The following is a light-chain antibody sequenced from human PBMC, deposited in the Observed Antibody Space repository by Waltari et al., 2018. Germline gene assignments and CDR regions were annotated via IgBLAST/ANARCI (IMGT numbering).Light chain of an antibody. CDR1: SSNVGGST. J-gene: IGLJ2*01. CDR2: DRN. Sequence: QSVLTQPPSASGTPGQRVTISCSGTSSNVGGSTVPWYQQAPGKAPKLLINDRNRRTSGVPDLFSCSKSGAAASLSISVLQSEDEADYFCAVWDARLNGPVFGGGTKVTVL. V-gene: IGLV1-44*01. CDR3: AVWDARLNGPV.